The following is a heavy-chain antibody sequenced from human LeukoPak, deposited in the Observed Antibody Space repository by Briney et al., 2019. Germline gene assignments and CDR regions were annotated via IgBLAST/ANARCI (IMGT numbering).Heavy chain of an antibody. Sequence: PGGSLRLSCAASGFTFSGYAMTWVRQAPGKGLEWVSTISGSGGSTYYADSVKGRFSISRDNSKNTLFLQMNSLRAEDTAVYYCAAERETYSSSWYYYWGQGTLVTVSS. D-gene: IGHD6-13*01. CDR3: AAERETYSSSWYYY. CDR1: GFTFSGYA. J-gene: IGHJ4*02. V-gene: IGHV3-23*01. CDR2: ISGSGGST.